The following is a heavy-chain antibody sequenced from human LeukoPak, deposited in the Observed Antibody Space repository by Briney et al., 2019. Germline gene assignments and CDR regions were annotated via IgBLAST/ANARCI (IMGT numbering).Heavy chain of an antibody. D-gene: IGHD3-10*01. J-gene: IGHJ5*02. V-gene: IGHV3-48*04. CDR2: IGIDISTI. CDR3: GRGRVVFDP. CDR1: GVTFSSYS. Sequence: GGSLSLSCAASGVTFSSYSMNWVRQAPGKGLEWISYIGIDISTIYYAAPVKGRSTISSDNAKNSLYLQMTSLKAEDTAVYYLGRGRVVFDPWGQGTLVTVSS.